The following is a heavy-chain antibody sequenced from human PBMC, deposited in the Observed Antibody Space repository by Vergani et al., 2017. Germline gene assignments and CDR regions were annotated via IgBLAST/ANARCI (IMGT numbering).Heavy chain of an antibody. D-gene: IGHD6-19*01. CDR2: VDPEDGET. J-gene: IGHJ3*02. CDR1: GGTFSSYA. V-gene: IGHV1-69*06. CDR3: ARKAGHDAFDI. Sequence: QVQLVQSGAEVKKPGSSVKVSCKASGGTFSSYAISWVRQAPGQGLEWMGLVDPEDGETIYAQKFQGRVTITADKSTSTAYMELSSLRSEDTAVYYCARKAGHDAFDIWGQGTMVTVSS.